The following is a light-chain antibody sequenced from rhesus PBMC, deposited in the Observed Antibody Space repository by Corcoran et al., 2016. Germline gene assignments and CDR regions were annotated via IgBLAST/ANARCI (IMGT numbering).Light chain of an antibody. CDR3: MQALEFPLT. CDR2: EVS. V-gene: IGKV2-104*02. Sequence: DIVMTQTPLSLPVTPGEPASISCRSSQRLFDRDDGNTYLDWYLQKPGQSPHPLSYEVSNRASGVPDRCSGSGSGTDVTRKISRVEAEDVGVYYCMQALEFPLTFGGGTKVEIK. J-gene: IGKJ4*01. CDR1: QRLFDRDDGNTY.